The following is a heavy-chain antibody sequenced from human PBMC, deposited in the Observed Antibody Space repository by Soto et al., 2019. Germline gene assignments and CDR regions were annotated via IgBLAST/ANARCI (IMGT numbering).Heavy chain of an antibody. J-gene: IGHJ4*02. D-gene: IGHD6-19*01. CDR3: ARHVAGYSSGLDY. V-gene: IGHV4-39*01. CDR2: IYYSGST. Sequence: QLQLQESGPGLVKPSETLSLTCTVSGGSISSSSYYWGWIRQPPGKGLEWIGSIYYSGSTYYNPSLKSRVPISVDTSKNQFSLKLSPVTAADTAVYYCARHVAGYSSGLDYWGQGTLVTVSS. CDR1: GGSISSSSYY.